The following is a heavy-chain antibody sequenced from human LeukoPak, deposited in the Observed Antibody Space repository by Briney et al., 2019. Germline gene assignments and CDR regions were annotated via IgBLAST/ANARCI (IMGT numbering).Heavy chain of an antibody. CDR2: IYYSGST. CDR3: ARDGGTNLGLDYYGMDV. CDR1: GGSISSGGYY. V-gene: IGHV4-31*03. J-gene: IGHJ6*02. D-gene: IGHD1-26*01. Sequence: NPSETLSLTCTVSGGSISSGGYYWSWIRQHPGKGLEWIGYIYYSGSTYYNPSLKSRVTISVDTSKNQFSLKLSSVTAADTAVYYCARDGGTNLGLDYYGMDVWGQGTTVTVSS.